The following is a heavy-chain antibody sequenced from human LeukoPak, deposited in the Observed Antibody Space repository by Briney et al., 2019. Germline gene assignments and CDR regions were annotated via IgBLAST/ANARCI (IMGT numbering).Heavy chain of an antibody. J-gene: IGHJ4*02. V-gene: IGHV3-9*01. CDR2: ISWNSGSI. CDR1: GFTFDDYA. CDR3: ARDLGY. D-gene: IGHD7-27*01. Sequence: GGSLRLSCAASGFTFDDYAMHWVRQAPGKGLEWVSGISWNSGSIGYADSVKGRFTNSRDNAKNSLYLQMNSLRAEDTALYYCARDLGYWGQGTLVTVSS.